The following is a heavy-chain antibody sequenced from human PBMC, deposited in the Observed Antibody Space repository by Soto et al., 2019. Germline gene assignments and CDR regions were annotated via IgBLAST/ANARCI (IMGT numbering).Heavy chain of an antibody. CDR2: IIPILGIA. V-gene: IGHV1-69*02. CDR3: AGLLSPATVTTESYYYCMDV. J-gene: IGHJ6*03. CDR1: GGTFSSYT. D-gene: IGHD4-17*01. Sequence: SVKVSCKASGGTFSSYTISWVRQAPGQGLEWMGRIIPILGIANYAQKFQGRVTITADKSTSTAYMELSSLRSEDTAVYYCAGLLSPATVTTESYYYCMDVWGKGTTVTVSS.